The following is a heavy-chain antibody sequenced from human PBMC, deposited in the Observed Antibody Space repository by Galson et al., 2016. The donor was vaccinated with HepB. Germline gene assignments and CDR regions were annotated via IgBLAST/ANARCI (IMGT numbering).Heavy chain of an antibody. V-gene: IGHV1-46*01. CDR1: GYTFTSYY. CDR3: ARGVVATSGPLWAFDI. Sequence: SVKVSCKASGYTFTSYYIHWVRQAPGQGLEWMGIINPSSGAATSAQKFQGRVTVTGDTSTSTVSMELNSLRSEDTAVYYCARGVVATSGPLWAFDIWGQGTMVTVSS. CDR2: INPSSGAA. J-gene: IGHJ3*02. D-gene: IGHD1-1*01.